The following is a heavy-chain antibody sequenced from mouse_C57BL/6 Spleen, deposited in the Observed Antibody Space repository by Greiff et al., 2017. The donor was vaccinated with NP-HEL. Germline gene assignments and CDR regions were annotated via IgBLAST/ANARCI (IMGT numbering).Heavy chain of an antibody. V-gene: IGHV1-69*01. CDR1: GYTFTSYW. J-gene: IGHJ2*01. CDR2: IDPSDSYT. Sequence: QVQLQQPGAELVMPGASVKLSCKASGYTFTSYWMHWVTQRPGQGLEWIGEIDPSDSYTNYNQKFKGKSTLTVDKSSSTAYMQLSSLTSEDSAVYYCARGDYFDYWGQGTTLTVSS. CDR3: ARGDYFDY.